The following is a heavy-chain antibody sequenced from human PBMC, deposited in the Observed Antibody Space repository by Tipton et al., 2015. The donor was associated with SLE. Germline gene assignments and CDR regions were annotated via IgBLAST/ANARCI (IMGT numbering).Heavy chain of an antibody. V-gene: IGHV4-34*01. CDR1: GGSFSGYY. CDR2: INHSGST. Sequence: TLSLTCAVYGGSFSGYYWSWIRQPPGKGLEWIGEINHSGSTNYNPSLKSRVTISADKSKNQFSLDMTSVTAADTAAYYCARHLRGVNAFDYWGQGTLVTVSS. D-gene: IGHD1-1*01. CDR3: ARHLRGVNAFDY. J-gene: IGHJ4*02.